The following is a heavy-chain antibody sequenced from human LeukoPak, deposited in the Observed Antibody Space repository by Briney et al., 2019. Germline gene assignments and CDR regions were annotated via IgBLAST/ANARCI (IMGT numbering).Heavy chain of an antibody. CDR3: TVSPDAFDI. J-gene: IGHJ3*02. V-gene: IGHV4-34*01. CDR1: GGSFSGYY. Sequence: SETLSLTCAVYGGSFSGYYWSWIRQPPGKGLEWSGEINHSGSTNYNPSLKSRVTISVDTSKNQLSLKLSSVTAADTAVYYCTVSPDAFDIWGQGTMVTVSS. CDR2: INHSGST.